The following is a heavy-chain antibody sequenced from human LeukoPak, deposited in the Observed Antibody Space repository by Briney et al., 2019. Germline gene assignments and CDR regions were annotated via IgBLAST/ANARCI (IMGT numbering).Heavy chain of an antibody. CDR1: DGFIRSSTFY. Sequence: PSETLSLTCSTSDGFIRSSTFYWGWIRQSPGKGLEFIGSTSDGGTTFYNPSLKSRVTVEIDTSKSQFSLTLTSVTAADTAVYYCARDHRSLFDFWGQGRLVTVSS. J-gene: IGHJ4*02. V-gene: IGHV4-39*07. CDR3: ARDHRSLFDF. D-gene: IGHD1-26*01. CDR2: TSDGGTT.